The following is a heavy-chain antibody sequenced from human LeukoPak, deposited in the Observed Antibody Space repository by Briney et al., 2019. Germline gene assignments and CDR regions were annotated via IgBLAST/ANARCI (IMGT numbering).Heavy chain of an antibody. CDR3: ARPKYYYDSSGPVEGYYFDY. CDR2: ISAYNGNT. J-gene: IGHJ4*02. D-gene: IGHD3-22*01. Sequence: ASVKVSCKASGYTFTSYGISWVRQAPGQGLEWMGWISAYNGNTNYAQKLQDRVTMTTDTSTSTAYMELRSLRSDDTAVYYCARPKYYYDSSGPVEGYYFDYWGQGTLVTVSS. CDR1: GYTFTSYG. V-gene: IGHV1-18*01.